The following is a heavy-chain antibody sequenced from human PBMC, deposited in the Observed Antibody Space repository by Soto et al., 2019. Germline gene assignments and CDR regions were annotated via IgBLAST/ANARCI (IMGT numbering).Heavy chain of an antibody. CDR2: IYSGGST. CDR3: ARDAIENYYYYYGMDV. CDR1: GFTVSSNY. J-gene: IGHJ6*02. Sequence: EVQLVESGGGLVQPGGSLRLSCAASGFTVSSNYMSWVRQAPGKGLEWVSVIYSGGSTYYADSVKGRFTISRDNSKNTRYLQMNSLRAEDTAVYYCARDAIENYYYYYGMDVWGQGTTVTVSS. V-gene: IGHV3-66*01. D-gene: IGHD3-22*01.